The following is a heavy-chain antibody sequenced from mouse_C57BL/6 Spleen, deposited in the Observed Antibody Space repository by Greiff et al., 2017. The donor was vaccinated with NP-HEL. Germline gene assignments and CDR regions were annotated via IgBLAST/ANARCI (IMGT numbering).Heavy chain of an antibody. V-gene: IGHV1-82*01. CDR2: VYPGDGDT. D-gene: IGHD1-1*02. CDR3: ARGCYGY. Sequence: VQLQQSGPELVKPGASVKISCKASGYAFSSSWMNWVKQRPGKGLEWIGRVYPGDGDTNYNGKFKGKATLTAAKSSSTAYMQLSRLTSDDSAVYFCARGCYGYWGQGTTLTVSS. J-gene: IGHJ2*01. CDR1: GYAFSSSW.